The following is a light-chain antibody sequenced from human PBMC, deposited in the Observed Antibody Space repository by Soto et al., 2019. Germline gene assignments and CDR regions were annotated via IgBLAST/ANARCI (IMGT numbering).Light chain of an antibody. CDR2: EVR. V-gene: IGLV2-14*01. CDR3: SSYTRISTVV. CDR1: SNDVGGFNY. Sequence: QSALPQPASVSGAPGQSITISCTGTSNDVGGFNYVSWYQQHPGKAPKLMIYEVRNRPSGVSNRFSGSKSGNTASLTISGLQAEDEGDYYCSSYTRISTVVFGGGTKFTVL. J-gene: IGLJ3*02.